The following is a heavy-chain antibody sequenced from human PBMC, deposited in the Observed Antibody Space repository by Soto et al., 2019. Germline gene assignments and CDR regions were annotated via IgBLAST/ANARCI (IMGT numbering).Heavy chain of an antibody. J-gene: IGHJ4*01. Sequence: EXLKISCKGSGYXFTTHWIAWVRQMPGKGLELVGIIYPGDSDTRYSPSFEGHVTISVDKSISTAFLQWNRLKASDNAIYYCARHSTSAPKDYWGQGTMGTVS. D-gene: IGHD3-10*01. CDR2: IYPGDSDT. V-gene: IGHV5-51*01. CDR1: GYXFTTHW. CDR3: ARHSTSAPKDY.